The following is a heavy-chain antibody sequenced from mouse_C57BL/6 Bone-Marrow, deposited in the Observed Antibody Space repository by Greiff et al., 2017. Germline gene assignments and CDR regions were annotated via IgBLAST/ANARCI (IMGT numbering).Heavy chain of an antibody. D-gene: IGHD2-1*01. CDR3: ARGGKDY. Sequence: EVQLQQSGPELVKPGASVKISCKASGYTFTDYYMNWVKQSHGKSLEWIGDINPNNGGTSYNQKFKGTATLTVDKSSSTAYMELSSLTSEDSAVYYYARGGKDYWGQGTTLTVSS. CDR1: GYTFTDYY. CDR2: INPNNGGT. V-gene: IGHV1-26*01. J-gene: IGHJ2*01.